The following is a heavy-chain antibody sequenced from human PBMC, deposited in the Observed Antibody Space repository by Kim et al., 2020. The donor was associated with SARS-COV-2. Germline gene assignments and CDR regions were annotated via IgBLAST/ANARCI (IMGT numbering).Heavy chain of an antibody. J-gene: IGHJ6*02. D-gene: IGHD3-3*01. V-gene: IGHV3-72*01. CDR1: GFTFSDHY. CDR3: ARVGVFTIFGVVPGAGMDV. CDR2: TRNKANSYTT. Sequence: GGSLRLSCAASGFTFSDHYMDWVRQAPGKGLEWVGRTRNKANSYTTEYAASVKGRFTISRDDSKNSLYLQMNSLKTEDTAVYYCARVGVFTIFGVVPGAGMDVWGQGTTVTVSS.